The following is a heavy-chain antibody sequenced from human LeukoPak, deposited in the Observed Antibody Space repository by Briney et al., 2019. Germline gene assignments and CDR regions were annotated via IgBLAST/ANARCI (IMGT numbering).Heavy chain of an antibody. CDR3: AKGNGYSSSLDFDY. Sequence: GRSLRLSCAASGFTFSSYGMHWVRQAPGKGLEWVAFIRYDGSNKYYADSVKGRFTISRDNSKNTLNLQMDSLRAEDTAVYYCAKGNGYSSSLDFDYWGQGTLVTVSS. D-gene: IGHD6-6*01. CDR1: GFTFSSYG. CDR2: IRYDGSNK. V-gene: IGHV3-30*02. J-gene: IGHJ4*02.